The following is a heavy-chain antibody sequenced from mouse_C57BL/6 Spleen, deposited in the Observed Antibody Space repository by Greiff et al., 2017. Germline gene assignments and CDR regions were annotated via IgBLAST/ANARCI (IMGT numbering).Heavy chain of an antibody. J-gene: IGHJ2*01. Sequence: QVHVKQSGAELVRPGASVTLSCKASGYTFTDYEMHWVKQTPVHGLEWIGAIDPETGGTAYNQKFKGKAILTADKSSSTAYMELRSLTSEDSAVYYCTGKGYSNFFDYWGQGTTLTVSS. V-gene: IGHV1-15*01. CDR2: IDPETGGT. CDR1: GYTFTDYE. D-gene: IGHD2-5*01. CDR3: TGKGYSNFFDY.